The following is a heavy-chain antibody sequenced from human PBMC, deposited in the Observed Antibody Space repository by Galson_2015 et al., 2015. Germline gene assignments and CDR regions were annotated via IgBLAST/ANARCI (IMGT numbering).Heavy chain of an antibody. V-gene: IGHV1-8*01. CDR2: MNPNSGNT. CDR3: ATIIGVGAMYYFDY. Sequence: SVKVSCKASGYTFTSYDINWVRQATGQGLEWMGWMNPNSGNTGYAQKFQGRVTMTRNTSISTAYMELSSLRSEDTAVYYCATIIGVGAMYYFDYWGQGTLVTVSS. J-gene: IGHJ4*02. CDR1: GYTFTSYD. D-gene: IGHD1-26*01.